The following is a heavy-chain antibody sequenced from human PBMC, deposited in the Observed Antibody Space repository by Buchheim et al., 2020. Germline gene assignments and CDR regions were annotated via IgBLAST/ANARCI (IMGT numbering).Heavy chain of an antibody. CDR1: GFTFSSYG. CDR2: ISYDGSNK. D-gene: IGHD2-21*01. J-gene: IGHJ4*02. V-gene: IGHV3-30*18. CDR3: AKTFHIVVVNDFDY. Sequence: QVQLVESGGGVVQPGRSLRLSCAASGFTFSSYGMHWVRQAPGKGLEWVAVISYDGSNKYYADSVKGRFTISRDNSKNTLYLQMNSLRGEDTAVYYCAKTFHIVVVNDFDYWGQGTL.